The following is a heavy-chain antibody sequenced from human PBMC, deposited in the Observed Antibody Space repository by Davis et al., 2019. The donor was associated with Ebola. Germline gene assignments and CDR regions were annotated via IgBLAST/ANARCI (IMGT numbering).Heavy chain of an antibody. CDR1: GGSISSYY. J-gene: IGHJ3*02. V-gene: IGHV4-39*01. D-gene: IGHD5-24*01. CDR2: IYYSGST. CDR3: ARGGRRWLQSGAFDI. Sequence: MPSETLSLTCTVSGGSISSYYWSWIRQPPGKGLEWIGSIYYSGSTYYNPSLKSRVTISVDTSKNQFSLKLSSVTAADTAVYYCARGGRRWLQSGAFDIWGQGTMVTVSS.